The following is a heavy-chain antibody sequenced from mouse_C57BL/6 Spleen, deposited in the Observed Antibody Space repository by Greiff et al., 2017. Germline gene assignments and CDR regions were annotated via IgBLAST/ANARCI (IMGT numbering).Heavy chain of an antibody. D-gene: IGHD1-1*01. CDR1: GYSITSGYY. CDR2: ISYDGSN. V-gene: IGHV3-6*01. Sequence: EVKVEESGPGLVKPSQSLSLTCSVTGYSITSGYYWNWIRQFPGNKLEWMGYISYDGSNNYNPSLKNRISITRDTSKNQFFLKLNSVTTEDTATYYCARGRYGSEDWYFDVWGTGTTVTVSS. CDR3: ARGRYGSEDWYFDV. J-gene: IGHJ1*03.